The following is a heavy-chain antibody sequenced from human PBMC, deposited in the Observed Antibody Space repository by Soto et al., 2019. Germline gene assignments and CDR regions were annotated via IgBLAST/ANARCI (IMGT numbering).Heavy chain of an antibody. CDR1: GFTFNNYG. V-gene: IGHV3-30*18. CDR3: AKPDRRDSSGFPDY. CDR2: ISYDGSNK. J-gene: IGHJ4*02. D-gene: IGHD3-22*01. Sequence: GGSLRLSCAASGFTFNNYGMHWVRQAPGKGPEWVAVISYDGSNKYYADSVKGRFTISRDNSKNTLYLQMNSLRAEDTAVYYCAKPDRRDSSGFPDYWGQGMLVTVSS.